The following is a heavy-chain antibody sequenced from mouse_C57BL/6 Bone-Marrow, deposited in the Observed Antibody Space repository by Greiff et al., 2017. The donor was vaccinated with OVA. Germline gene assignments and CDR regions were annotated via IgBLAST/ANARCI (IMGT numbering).Heavy chain of an antibody. Sequence: VQLQQSGPELVKPGASVKMSCKASGYTFTDYNMHWVKQSHGKSLEWIGYINPNNGGTSYNQKFKGKATLTVNKSSSTAYMELRSLTSEDSAVYYCARGIYDGNYKAYWGQGTLVTVSA. CDR3: ARGIYDGNYKAY. V-gene: IGHV1-22*01. CDR1: GYTFTDYN. D-gene: IGHD2-1*01. J-gene: IGHJ3*01. CDR2: INPNNGGT.